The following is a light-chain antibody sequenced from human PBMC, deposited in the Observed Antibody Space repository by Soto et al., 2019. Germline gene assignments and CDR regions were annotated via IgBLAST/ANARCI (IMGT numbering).Light chain of an antibody. CDR2: GAS. V-gene: IGKV3-20*01. Sequence: EIVLTQSPVTLSLSPGERATLSCRASQSVSSNYLAWFQQKPGQAPRLLIYGASSRATGIPDRFSASGSGTDFTLTISRLEPEDFAFYYCQQYGNSPSWTFGQGTKVDIK. J-gene: IGKJ1*01. CDR1: QSVSSNY. CDR3: QQYGNSPSWT.